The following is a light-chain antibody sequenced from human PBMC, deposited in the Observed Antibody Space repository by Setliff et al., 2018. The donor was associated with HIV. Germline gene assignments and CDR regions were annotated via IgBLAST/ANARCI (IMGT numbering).Light chain of an antibody. CDR2: DVI. Sequence: QSVLTQPASVSGSPGQSITISCTGTSSDVGAYNYVSWYQQHPGKAPKLIISDVIRRPSGVPDRFSGSKSGNTASLTISGLQAEDEAEYYCCSYAGNYRYMFGSGTKVTVL. CDR3: CSYAGNYRYM. V-gene: IGLV2-11*01. CDR1: SSDVGAYNY. J-gene: IGLJ1*01.